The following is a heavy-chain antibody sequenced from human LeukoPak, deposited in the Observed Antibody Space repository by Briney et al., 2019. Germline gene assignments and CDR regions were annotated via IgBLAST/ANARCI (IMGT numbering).Heavy chain of an antibody. V-gene: IGHV3-23*01. CDR1: GFTFSSYA. Sequence: GGSLRLSCAASGFTFSSYAMSWVRQAPGKGLEWVSATSGSGGSTYYADSVKGRFTISRDNSKNTLYLQMNSLRAEDTAVYYCAKDRGGYQPHLSSPNFDYWGQGTLVTVSS. J-gene: IGHJ4*02. CDR2: TSGSGGST. D-gene: IGHD2-2*01. CDR3: AKDRGGYQPHLSSPNFDY.